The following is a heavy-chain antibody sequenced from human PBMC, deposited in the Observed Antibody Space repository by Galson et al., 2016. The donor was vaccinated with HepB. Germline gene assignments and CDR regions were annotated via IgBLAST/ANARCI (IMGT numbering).Heavy chain of an antibody. J-gene: IGHJ3*02. D-gene: IGHD4-17*01. CDR3: ARDPYGDNDAFDI. CDR1: RFTFSRNA. V-gene: IGHV3-30*04. CDR2: ISCDGPDK. Sequence: SLRLSCAASRFTFSRNAMHWVRQAPGKGLDWVAAISCDGPDKYYADSVKGRFTISRDNSRNMVYLEMNSRRPEDTAFYYCARDPYGDNDAFDIWGQGTMVSVSS.